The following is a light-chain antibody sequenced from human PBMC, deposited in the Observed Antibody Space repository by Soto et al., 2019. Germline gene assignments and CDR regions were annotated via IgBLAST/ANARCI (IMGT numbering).Light chain of an antibody. Sequence: QSALTQPASVSGSPGQSITISCTGTSSDVGSYNLVSWYQQHPGKAPKLMIYEVSNRPSGVSNRFSGSKSGNTATLSISGLQDEDEDDYYCCTYAGSVVFGGGTKLTVL. CDR2: EVS. V-gene: IGLV2-23*02. CDR3: CTYAGSVV. CDR1: SSDVGSYNL. J-gene: IGLJ2*01.